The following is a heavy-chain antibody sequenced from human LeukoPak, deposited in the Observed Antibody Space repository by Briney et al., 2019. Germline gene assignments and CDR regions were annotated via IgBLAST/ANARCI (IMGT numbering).Heavy chain of an antibody. D-gene: IGHD3-3*01. V-gene: IGHV3-49*04. CDR2: IRSKAYGGTT. J-gene: IGHJ4*02. CDR1: GFTFGDYA. CDR3: TRVSLYYDFRSGLGASHFDY. Sequence: QPGRSLRLSCTASGFTFGDYAMSWVRQAPGKGLEWVGFIRSKAYGGTTEYAASVKGRFTISRDDSKSIAYLQMNSLKTEDTAVYYCTRVSLYYDFRSGLGASHFDYWGQGTLVTVSS.